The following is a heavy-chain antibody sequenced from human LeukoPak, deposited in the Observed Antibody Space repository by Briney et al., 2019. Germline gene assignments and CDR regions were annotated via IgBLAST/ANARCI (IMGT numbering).Heavy chain of an antibody. CDR3: ARGGYYESSAYRIFDY. D-gene: IGHD3-22*01. CDR1: GYTFTDYY. V-gene: IGHV1-2*02. CDR2: INPNSGGA. Sequence: ASVKVSFKASGYTFTDYYMHWVRQAPGQGLEWMGWINPNSGGANYAQQFQGRVTMTRDTSISTAYMELSRLRSDDTAVYYCARGGYYESSAYRIFDYWGQGTLVTVSS. J-gene: IGHJ4*02.